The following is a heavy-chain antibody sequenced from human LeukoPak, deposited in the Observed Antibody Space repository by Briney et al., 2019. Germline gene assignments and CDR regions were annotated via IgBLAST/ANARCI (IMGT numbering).Heavy chain of an antibody. D-gene: IGHD5/OR15-5a*01. Sequence: SETLSLTCTVSGGSINTGDYYWTWIRQPPGKGLEWVGSLFYTGNTYYNPSLKTRVTISIDTAKNQFSLKLSSVTAADTAVYYCARENIVSTRDFDYWGQGTLVTVSS. CDR3: ARENIVSTRDFDY. J-gene: IGHJ4*02. CDR2: LFYTGNT. CDR1: GGSINTGDYY. V-gene: IGHV4-39*07.